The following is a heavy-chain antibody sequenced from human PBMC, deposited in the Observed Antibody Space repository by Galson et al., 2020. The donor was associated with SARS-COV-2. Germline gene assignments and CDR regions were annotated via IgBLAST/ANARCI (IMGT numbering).Heavy chain of an antibody. CDR3: ARVLAAADR. J-gene: IGHJ4*02. V-gene: IGHV4-39*07. D-gene: IGHD6-13*01. CDR1: GGSISSSSYY. CDR2: IYYSGST. Sequence: SETLSLTCTVSGGSISSSSYYWGWIRQPPGKGLEWIGSIYYSGSTYYNPSLKSRVTISVDTSKNQFSLKLSSVTAADTAVYYCARVLAAADRWGQGTLVTVSS.